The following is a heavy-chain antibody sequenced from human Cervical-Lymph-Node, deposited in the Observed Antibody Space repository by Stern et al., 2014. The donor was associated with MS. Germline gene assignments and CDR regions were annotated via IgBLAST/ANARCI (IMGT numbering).Heavy chain of an antibody. CDR1: GFTFSHYG. CDR2: ISYDGSNK. J-gene: IGHJ6*02. Sequence: QVQLVESGGGVVQPGRSLTLSCAASGFTFSHYGMHWVRQAPGKGLEWVAVISYDGSNKFYADSVKGRFTISRDNSKNTLHLQMNSLRPEDTTLYYCAKEEGGSGSSHLYHGMDVWGQGTTVTVSS. V-gene: IGHV3-30*18. D-gene: IGHD3-10*01. CDR3: AKEEGGSGSSHLYHGMDV.